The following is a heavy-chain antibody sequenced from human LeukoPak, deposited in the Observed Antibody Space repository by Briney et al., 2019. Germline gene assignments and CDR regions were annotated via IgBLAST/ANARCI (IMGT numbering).Heavy chain of an antibody. CDR2: INTGTYI. V-gene: IGHV3-69-1*02. CDR1: AFSLSAYN. J-gene: IGHJ4*02. Sequence: GGSLRLSCAASAFSLSAYNMNWVRQAPGKGLEWVSSINTGTYIYYADSVKGRFTISRDNAQNSLYLHMNSLRAEDTAIYYCVRDRGTYRPIDFWGQGTLVTVSS. CDR3: VRDRGTYRPIDF. D-gene: IGHD1-26*01.